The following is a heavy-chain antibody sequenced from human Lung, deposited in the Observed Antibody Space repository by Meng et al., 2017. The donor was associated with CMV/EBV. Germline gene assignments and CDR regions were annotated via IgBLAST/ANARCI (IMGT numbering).Heavy chain of an antibody. CDR1: GFTVSSDY. J-gene: IGHJ4*02. D-gene: IGHD2-15*01. V-gene: IGHV3-53*01. Sequence: GGSLRLSCTASGFTVSSDYMSWVRQAPGKGLEWVSVIYSTGNKYYADSVKGRFTISRDNSKNTLYLQMNSLRAEDTAVYYYARGVAADLFDYWGQGTLVXVSS. CDR2: IYSTGNK. CDR3: ARGVAADLFDY.